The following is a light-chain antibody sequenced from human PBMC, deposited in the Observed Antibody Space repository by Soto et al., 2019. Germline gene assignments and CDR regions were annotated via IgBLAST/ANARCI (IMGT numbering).Light chain of an antibody. J-gene: IGKJ4*01. V-gene: IGKV1-33*01. CDR3: QQYDSLPPT. Sequence: DIQMTQSPSSLSASVGDSVTMTCQASQDIKNFLNWYQQKPGKAPKLMIYDAFKLDTGVPSRFSGSGSTTDFTFTISSLQPEDIATYFCQQYDSLPPTFGGGTKVEI. CDR2: DAF. CDR1: QDIKNF.